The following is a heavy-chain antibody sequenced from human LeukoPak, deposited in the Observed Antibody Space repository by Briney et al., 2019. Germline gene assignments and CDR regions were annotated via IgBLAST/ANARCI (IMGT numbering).Heavy chain of an antibody. CDR3: AKDLEGAINY. J-gene: IGHJ4*02. V-gene: IGHV3-30*18. D-gene: IGHD3-10*01. Sequence: GRSLRLSCAASGFTFSSYGMPWVRQAPGKGLEWVAVISYDGSNKYYADSVKGRFTISRDNSKNTLYLQMNSLRAEDTAVYYCAKDLEGAINYWGQGTLVTVSS. CDR2: ISYDGSNK. CDR1: GFTFSSYG.